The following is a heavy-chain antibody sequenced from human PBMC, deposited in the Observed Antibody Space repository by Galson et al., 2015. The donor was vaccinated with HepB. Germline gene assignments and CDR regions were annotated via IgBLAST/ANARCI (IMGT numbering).Heavy chain of an antibody. V-gene: IGHV3-23*01. CDR1: GLTFSNYA. J-gene: IGHJ2*01. Sequence: SLRLSCAAPGLTFSNYAMSWVRQAPGRGLEWVASIGGSGSNTYYADSVKGRFTISGDNSKNTLFLQMNSLRAEDTTLYYCAKQLQWLVRIDWYFDLWGRGTLVTVSS. CDR3: AKQLQWLVRIDWYFDL. CDR2: IGGSGSNT. D-gene: IGHD6-19*01.